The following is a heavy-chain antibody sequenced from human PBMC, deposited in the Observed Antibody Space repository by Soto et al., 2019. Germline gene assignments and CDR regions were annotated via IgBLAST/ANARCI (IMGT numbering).Heavy chain of an antibody. CDR3: ARVPLRHYYDSSGYFY. CDR1: GGSISSGGYY. V-gene: IGHV4-31*03. Sequence: TLSLTCTVSGGSISSGGYYWSWIRQHPGKGLEWIGYIYYSGSTYYNPSLKSRVTISVDTSKNQFSLKLSSVTAADTAVYYCARVPLRHYYDSSGYFYWGQGTLVTVS. J-gene: IGHJ4*02. D-gene: IGHD3-22*01. CDR2: IYYSGST.